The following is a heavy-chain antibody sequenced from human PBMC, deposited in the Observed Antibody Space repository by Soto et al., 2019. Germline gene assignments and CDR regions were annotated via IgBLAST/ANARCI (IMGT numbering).Heavy chain of an antibody. CDR2: ISDSGRST. CDR3: AKGSTGGRPYYFDH. Sequence: GGSLRLSCAASGFTSSSYAMSWVRQAPGKGLEWVSAISDSGRSTCYADSVKGRFTISRDNSVNTVSLQMNSLRAEDTALYYCAKGSTGGRPYYFDHWGQGTPVTVSS. D-gene: IGHD2-8*02. J-gene: IGHJ4*02. V-gene: IGHV3-23*01. CDR1: GFTSSSYA.